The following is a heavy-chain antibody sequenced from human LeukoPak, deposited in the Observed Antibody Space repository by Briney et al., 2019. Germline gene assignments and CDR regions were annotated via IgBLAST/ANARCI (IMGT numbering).Heavy chain of an antibody. CDR2: ISGSNSYI. CDR3: ARGQLEWENYYYGMDV. D-gene: IGHD1-1*01. CDR1: GFTFSSYT. V-gene: IGHV3-21*01. J-gene: IGHJ6*02. Sequence: PGGSLRLSCAASGFTFSSYTMHWIRQAPGKGLEWVSSISGSNSYIFYADSVKGRFTISRDNSKNTLYLQMNSLRAEDTAVYYCARGQLEWENYYYGMDVWGQGTTVTVSS.